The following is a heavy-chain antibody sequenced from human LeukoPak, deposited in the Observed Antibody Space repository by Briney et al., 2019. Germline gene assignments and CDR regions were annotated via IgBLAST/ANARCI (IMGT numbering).Heavy chain of an antibody. CDR1: GFTFSDSY. D-gene: IGHD1-1*01. V-gene: IGHV3-11*06. CDR2: ISGNSGDT. J-gene: IGHJ4*02. CDR3: ARDPRTVRV. Sequence: GGSLRLSCAASGFTFSDSYMTWVRQAPGKGLEWLSYISGNSGDTNYADSVKGRFTISRDNAKNSLYLQMNSLRVEDTAVYYCARDPRTVRVWGQGTLVTVSS.